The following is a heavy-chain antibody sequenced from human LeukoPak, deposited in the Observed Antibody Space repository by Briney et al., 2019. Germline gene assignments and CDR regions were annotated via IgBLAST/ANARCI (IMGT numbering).Heavy chain of an antibody. V-gene: IGHV3-53*04. D-gene: IGHD3-16*02. Sequence: GGSLRLSCAASGFTFSSYAMSWVRQAPGKGLEWVSVIYSGGSTYYADSVRGRFTISRHNSKNTLYLQMNSLRAEDTAVYYCAREQRTFGGVIVTWGQGTLVTVSS. CDR2: IYSGGST. CDR3: AREQRTFGGVIVT. CDR1: GFTFSSYA. J-gene: IGHJ5*02.